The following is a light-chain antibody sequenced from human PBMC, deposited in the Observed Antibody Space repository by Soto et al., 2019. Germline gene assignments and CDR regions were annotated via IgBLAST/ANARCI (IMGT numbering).Light chain of an antibody. Sequence: DIQMTQSPSTLSGSVGDRVTITCRASQSISSWLAWYRLKPGKAPKLLIYKASTLESGVPSRFSGSGSGTEFTLTISSLQADDFATYYCQQYNSYSWTFGQGTKVEIK. CDR3: QQYNSYSWT. V-gene: IGKV1-5*03. CDR2: KAS. J-gene: IGKJ1*01. CDR1: QSISSW.